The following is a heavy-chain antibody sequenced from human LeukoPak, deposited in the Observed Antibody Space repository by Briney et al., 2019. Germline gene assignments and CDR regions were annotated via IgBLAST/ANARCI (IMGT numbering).Heavy chain of an antibody. V-gene: IGHV5-51*01. CDR2: IYPGDSDT. J-gene: IGHJ5*02. CDR3: ARRVSIAAAGGWFDP. D-gene: IGHD6-13*01. Sequence: GESLKISCKGSGYSFTSYWIGWVRPMPGKGLEWMGIIYPGDSDTRYSPSFQGQVTISADKSISTAYLQWSSLKASDTAMYYCARRVSIAAAGGWFDPWGQGTLVTVSS. CDR1: GYSFTSYW.